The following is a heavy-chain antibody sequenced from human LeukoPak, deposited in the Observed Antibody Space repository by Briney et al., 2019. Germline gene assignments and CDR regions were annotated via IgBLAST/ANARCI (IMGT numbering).Heavy chain of an antibody. J-gene: IGHJ4*02. D-gene: IGHD1-26*01. V-gene: IGHV4-59*01. CDR3: ARLSGSQITKFDY. CDR1: GGSISGYY. CDR2: IYYSGST. Sequence: PSETLSLTCTVSGGSISGYYWSWIRQPPGKGLEWIGYIYYSGSTNYNPSLESRVTMSLDTSKKQFSLKLRSVTAADTVVYYCARLSGSQITKFDYWGQGTLVTVSS.